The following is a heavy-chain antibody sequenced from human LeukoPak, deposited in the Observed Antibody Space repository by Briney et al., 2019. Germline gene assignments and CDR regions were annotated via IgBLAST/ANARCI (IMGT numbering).Heavy chain of an antibody. V-gene: IGHV1-69*13. CDR2: MIPMFGTA. Sequence: SVKVSCKASRGTFSSYAISWVRQAPGQGLEWMVGMIPMFGTANYAQKFQGRVTITADESTSTAYMELSSLRSEDTAVYYCAGGYCSSTSCYRPYYYYGMDVWGQGTTVTVSS. CDR3: AGGYCSSTSCYRPYYYYGMDV. D-gene: IGHD2-2*01. J-gene: IGHJ6*02. CDR1: RGTFSSYA.